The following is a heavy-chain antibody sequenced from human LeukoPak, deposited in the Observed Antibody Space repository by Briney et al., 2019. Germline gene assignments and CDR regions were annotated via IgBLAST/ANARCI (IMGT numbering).Heavy chain of an antibody. V-gene: IGHV3-30*02. CDR2: IRYDGSNK. CDR1: GFTFSSYG. CDR3: ARDYDSSGYYSWFDP. J-gene: IGHJ5*02. Sequence: GGSLRLSCAASGFTFSSYGMHWVRQAPGKGLEWVAFIRYDGSNKYYADSVKGRSTISRDNSKNTLYLQMNSLRTEDTAVYYCARDYDSSGYYSWFDPWGQGTLVTVSS. D-gene: IGHD3-22*01.